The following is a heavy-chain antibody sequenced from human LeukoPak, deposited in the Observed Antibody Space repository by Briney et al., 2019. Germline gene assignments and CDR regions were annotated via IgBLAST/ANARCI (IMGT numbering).Heavy chain of an antibody. J-gene: IGHJ6*02. CDR2: INHSGST. D-gene: IGHD3-16*02. CDR1: GGSFSGYY. V-gene: IGHV4-34*01. Sequence: SETLSLTCAVYGGSFSGYYWSWIRQPPGKGLEWIGEINHSGSTNYNPSLKSRVTISVDTSKNQFSPKLSSVTAEDTAVYYCARDGADDYVWGSSRYTGGYYYYGMDVWGQGTAVTVSS. CDR3: ARDGADDYVWGSSRYTGGYYYYGMDV.